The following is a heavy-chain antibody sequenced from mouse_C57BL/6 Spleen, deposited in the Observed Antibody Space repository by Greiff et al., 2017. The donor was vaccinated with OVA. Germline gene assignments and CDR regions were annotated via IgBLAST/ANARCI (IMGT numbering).Heavy chain of an antibody. V-gene: IGHV5-17*01. CDR3: ARDVQRGFAY. J-gene: IGHJ3*01. CDR1: GFTFSDYG. Sequence: EVKLQESGGGLVKPGGSLKLSCAASGFTFSDYGMHWVRQAPEKGLEWVAYISSGSSTIYYADTVKGRFTISRDNAKNTLFLQMTSLRSEDTAMYYCARDVQRGFAYWGQGTLVTVSA. CDR2: ISSGSSTI.